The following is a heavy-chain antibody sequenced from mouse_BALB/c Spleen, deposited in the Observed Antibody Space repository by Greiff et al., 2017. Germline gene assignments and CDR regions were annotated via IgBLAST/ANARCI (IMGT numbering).Heavy chain of an antibody. J-gene: IGHJ1*01. CDR3: ARGGNYGYFDV. Sequence: EVKLMESGGGLVQPGGSLKLSCAASGFTFSSYTMSWVRQTPEKRLEWVAYISNGGGSTYYPDTVKGRFTISRDNAKNTLYLQMSSLKSEDTAMYYCARGGNYGYFDVWGAGTTVTVSS. CDR1: GFTFSSYT. CDR2: ISNGGGST. V-gene: IGHV5-12-2*01. D-gene: IGHD2-1*01.